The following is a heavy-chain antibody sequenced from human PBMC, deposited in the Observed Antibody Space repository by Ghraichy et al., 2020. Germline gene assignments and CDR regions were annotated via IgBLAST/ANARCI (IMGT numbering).Heavy chain of an antibody. V-gene: IGHV3-73*01. CDR2: IRRKANSYAT. CDR3: TSSYSSGWYGGW. Sequence: GGSLRLSCAASGFTFSGSAMHWVRQASGKGLEWVGRIRRKANSYATAYAASVKGRFTISRDDSKNTAYLQMNSLKTEDTGVDYCTSSYSSGWYGGWWGQGTRVSVCS. J-gene: IGHJ4*02. D-gene: IGHD6-19*01. CDR1: GFTFSGSA.